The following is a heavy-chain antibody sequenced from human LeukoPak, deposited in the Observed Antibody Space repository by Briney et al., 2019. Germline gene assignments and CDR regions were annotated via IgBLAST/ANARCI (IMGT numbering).Heavy chain of an antibody. CDR3: ATAPPAVADPYYFDY. D-gene: IGHD6-19*01. Sequence: ASVKVSCKVSGYTLTELSMHWVRQAPGKGLEWIGGFDPEDGETIYAQKFQGRVTMTEDTSTDTAYMELSSLRSEDTAVYYCATAPPAVADPYYFDYWGQGTLVTVSS. CDR1: GYTLTELS. J-gene: IGHJ4*02. CDR2: FDPEDGET. V-gene: IGHV1-24*01.